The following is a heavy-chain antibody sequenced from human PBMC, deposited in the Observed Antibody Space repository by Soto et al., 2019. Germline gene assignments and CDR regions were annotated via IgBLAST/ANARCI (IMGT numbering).Heavy chain of an antibody. V-gene: IGHV4-61*01. CDR2: IYYTGST. CDR1: GSSVSSASYH. D-gene: IGHD1-26*01. CDR3: ARRVGATPPIN. J-gene: IGHJ4*02. Sequence: QVQLQESGPGLVKPSETLALTCTGSGSSVSSASYHWVWSRQPPGKGLQWIGNIYYTGSTNYNPSLKSRVTISVDTSKKQFSLKLNSVTAADTAVYYCARRVGATPPINGGQGTMVTVSS.